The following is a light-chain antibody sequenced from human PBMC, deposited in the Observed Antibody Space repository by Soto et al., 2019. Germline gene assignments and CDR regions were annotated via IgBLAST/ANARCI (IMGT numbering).Light chain of an antibody. CDR2: KAS. CDR3: QQYNSYSQT. Sequence: FESVGDRVTITCRASQSISSWLAWYQQKPGKAPKLLIYKASSLESGVPSRFSGSGSGTEFTLTISSLQPDDFATYYCQQYNSYSQTFGQGTKVDSK. CDR1: QSISSW. J-gene: IGKJ1*01. V-gene: IGKV1-5*03.